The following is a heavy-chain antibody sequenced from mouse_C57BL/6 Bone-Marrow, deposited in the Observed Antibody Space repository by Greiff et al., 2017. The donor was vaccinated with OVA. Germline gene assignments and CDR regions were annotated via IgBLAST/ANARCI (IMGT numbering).Heavy chain of an antibody. D-gene: IGHD2-5*01. V-gene: IGHV3-8*01. Sequence: EVKLMESGPGLAKPSQTLSLTCSVTGYSITSDYWNWIRKFPGNKLEYIGYISYIGSTYYNPSLKSRISITRDTSKNQYYLQLNSVTTEDTATYYCARREGSNYWYFDVWGTGTTVTVSS. CDR2: ISYIGST. CDR3: ARREGSNYWYFDV. J-gene: IGHJ1*03. CDR1: GYSITSDY.